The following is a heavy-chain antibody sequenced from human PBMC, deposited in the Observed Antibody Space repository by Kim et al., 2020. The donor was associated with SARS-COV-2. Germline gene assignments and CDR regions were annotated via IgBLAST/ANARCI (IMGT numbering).Heavy chain of an antibody. J-gene: IGHJ3*01. CDR2: IGDVHQR. D-gene: IGHD2-8*01. V-gene: IGHV3-23*01. Sequence: GGSLRLSCAASGFTLNIFSLTWVRQAPGRGLEWVSTIGDVHQRYYADSVKCRFTIFRDNSKNTLYLQMNSLGVEDTAVYFCAKDAFNGNGVYDAFDVWGQGTIVTVSS. CDR3: AKDAFNGNGVYDAFDV. CDR1: GFTLNIFS.